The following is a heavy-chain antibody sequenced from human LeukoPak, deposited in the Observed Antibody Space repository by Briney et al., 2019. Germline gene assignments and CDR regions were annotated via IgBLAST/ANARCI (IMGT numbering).Heavy chain of an antibody. CDR1: GFTFSSYA. CDR2: IKSKTDGGTT. Sequence: PGGSLRLSCAASGFTFSSYAMSWVRQAPGKGLEWVGRIKSKTDGGTTDYAAPVKGRFTISRDDSKNTLYLQMNSLKTEDTAVYYCTTGIRGYDFWSGYSKRDYWGQGTLVTVSS. D-gene: IGHD3-3*01. CDR3: TTGIRGYDFWSGYSKRDY. V-gene: IGHV3-15*01. J-gene: IGHJ4*02.